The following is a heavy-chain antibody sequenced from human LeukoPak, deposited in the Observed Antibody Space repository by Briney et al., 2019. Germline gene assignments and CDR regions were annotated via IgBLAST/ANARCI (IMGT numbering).Heavy chain of an antibody. CDR2: ISGSGGST. J-gene: IGHJ6*03. CDR3: AKTEYSSSYYYYYMDV. D-gene: IGHD6-6*01. Sequence: GGSLRLSCAASGFTLSNHWMIWVRQAPGKGLEWVSAISGSGGSTYYADSVKGRFTISRDNSKNTLYLQMNSLRAEDTAVYYCAKTEYSSSYYYYYMDVWGKGTTVTVSS. V-gene: IGHV3-23*01. CDR1: GFTLSNHW.